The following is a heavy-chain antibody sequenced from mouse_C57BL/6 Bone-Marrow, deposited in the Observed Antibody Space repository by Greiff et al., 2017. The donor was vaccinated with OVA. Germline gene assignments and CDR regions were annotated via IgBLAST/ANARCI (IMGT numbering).Heavy chain of an antibody. Sequence: EVQLQQSVAELVRPGASVKLSCTASGFNIKNTYMHWVKQRPEQGLEWIGRIDPANGNTNYAPQFPGKATITADTSSNTAYLQLSSLTSEDTAIDYGARSITTVPQNFGDWGQGATLTVAT. CDR3: ARSITTVPQNFGD. J-gene: IGHJ2*01. V-gene: IGHV14-3*01. D-gene: IGHD1-1*01. CDR2: IDPANGNT. CDR1: GFNIKNTY.